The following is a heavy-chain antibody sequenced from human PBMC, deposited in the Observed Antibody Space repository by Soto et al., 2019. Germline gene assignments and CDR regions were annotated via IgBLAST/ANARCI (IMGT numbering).Heavy chain of an antibody. V-gene: IGHV4-39*01. Sequence: KASETLSLTCTVSGGSISSSSYYWGWIRQPPGKGLEWIGSIYYSGSTYYNPSLKSRVTISVDTSKNQFSLKLSSVTAADTAVYYCARLRYYYDSSGYPDYYYGMDVWGQGTTVTVSS. CDR3: ARLRYYYDSSGYPDYYYGMDV. D-gene: IGHD3-22*01. CDR1: GGSISSSSYY. CDR2: IYYSGST. J-gene: IGHJ6*02.